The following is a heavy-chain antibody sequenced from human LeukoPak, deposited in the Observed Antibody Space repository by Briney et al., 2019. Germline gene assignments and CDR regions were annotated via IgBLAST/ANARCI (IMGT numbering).Heavy chain of an antibody. D-gene: IGHD3-3*01. CDR1: GGSFSGYY. CDR3: ASRDFYYYYYGMDV. CDR2: INHSGST. V-gene: IGHV4-34*01. J-gene: IGHJ6*02. Sequence: SETLSLTCAVYGGSFSGYYWSWIRQPPGKGLERIGEINHSGSTNYNPSLKSRVTISVDRSKNQFSLKLSSVTAADTAVYYCASRDFYYYYYGMDVWGQGTTVTVSS.